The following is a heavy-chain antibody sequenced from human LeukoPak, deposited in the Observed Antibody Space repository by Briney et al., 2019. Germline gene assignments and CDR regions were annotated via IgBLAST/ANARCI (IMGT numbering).Heavy chain of an antibody. V-gene: IGHV5-51*01. CDR3: ARGFGYAGNYFDY. J-gene: IGHJ4*02. D-gene: IGHD5-18*01. CDR1: GYSSSSYW. CDR2: IFLGDSDT. Sequence: GESLKISCRGSGYSSSSYWIGWVRQLPGKGLEGRGIIFLGDSDTRYNPSFQGQVIISADKSISTAYLQWSSLEASDTAIYYSARGFGYAGNYFDYWGQGTLVTVSS.